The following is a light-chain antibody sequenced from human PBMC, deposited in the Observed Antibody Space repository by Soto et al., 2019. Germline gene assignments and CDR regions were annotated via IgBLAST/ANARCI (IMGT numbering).Light chain of an antibody. J-gene: IGKJ1*01. CDR3: QHYNHWLWT. V-gene: IGKV3D-15*01. CDR1: ESVGKY. CDR2: DAS. Sequence: EIVMTQSPATLSLSPGERATLSCTASESVGKYLVWYQQKPGQAPRLLIYDASNRAPGIPTRFSGSGSGTDFTLTISNLQSEDFAVYYCQHYNHWLWTFGQGTKVDI.